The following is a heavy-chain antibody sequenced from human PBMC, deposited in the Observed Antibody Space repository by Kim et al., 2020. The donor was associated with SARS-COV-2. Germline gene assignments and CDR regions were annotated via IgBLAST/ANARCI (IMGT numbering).Heavy chain of an antibody. D-gene: IGHD2-15*01. J-gene: IGHJ4*02. CDR3: ARGGRGLVGSPRPFDY. CDR1: GFIFNNHA. V-gene: IGHV3-23*01. Sequence: GGSLRLSCAASGFIFNNHAMTWVRQAPGKGLEWVSGISGSGGGTYYADSVKGRFTISRDNSKNTLYLQMNNLRAEDTAVYYCARGGRGLVGSPRPFDYWGQGTLVTVSS. CDR2: ISGSGGGT.